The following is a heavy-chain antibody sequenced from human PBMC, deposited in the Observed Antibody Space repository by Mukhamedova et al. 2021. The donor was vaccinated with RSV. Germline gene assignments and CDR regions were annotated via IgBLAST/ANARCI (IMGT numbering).Heavy chain of an antibody. J-gene: IGHJ4*02. CDR3: PRGLTYPDYFDY. V-gene: IGHV4-4*02. Sequence: NYNPSLKSRVTISVDKSKNQFSLKLSSVTAADTAGYYCPRGLTYPDYFDYWGKGTLVTVPS.